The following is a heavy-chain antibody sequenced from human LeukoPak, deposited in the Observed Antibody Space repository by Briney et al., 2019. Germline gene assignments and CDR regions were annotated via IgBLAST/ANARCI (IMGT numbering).Heavy chain of an antibody. CDR1: GFTFSNSL. CDR2: TNEDGSIT. J-gene: IGHJ4*02. D-gene: IGHD6-19*01. CDR3: TRGPSGWFASDF. V-gene: IGHV3-74*01. Sequence: GGSLRLSCAVPGFTFSNSLMHCVCQGPGKGLVWISHTNEDGSITSYADSVKGRFTISRDNAKNTLYLQMNSLRAEDTAVYYCTRGPSGWFASDFWGQGTLVTVSS.